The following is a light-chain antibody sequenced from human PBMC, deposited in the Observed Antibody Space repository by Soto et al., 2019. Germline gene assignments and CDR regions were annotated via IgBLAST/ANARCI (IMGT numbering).Light chain of an antibody. CDR3: LQYNSYPFT. Sequence: DIQMTQSPSTLSASVGDTVIITCRASQSVGSTLAWYQQKPGKAPKHLIYKASTLETGVPSRFSGSGSGTEFTLTISSLQPDDFATYCCLQYNSYPFTFGGGTKVDIK. J-gene: IGKJ4*01. CDR1: QSVGST. CDR2: KAS. V-gene: IGKV1-5*03.